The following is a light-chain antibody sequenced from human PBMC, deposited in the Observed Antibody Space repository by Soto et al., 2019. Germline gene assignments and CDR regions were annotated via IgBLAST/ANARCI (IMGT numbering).Light chain of an antibody. CDR2: GAS. V-gene: IGKV4-1*01. Sequence: DIVMTQSPDSLPVSLGERATITCKSSQSILFNSNNKSYLAWYQQRPGQPPKLLIYGASTRESGVPDRFSGSGSGTDFTLTITNLQAEDVAVYSNLSFGGGTNVEIK. CDR1: QSILFNSNNKSY. CDR3: LS. J-gene: IGKJ4*01.